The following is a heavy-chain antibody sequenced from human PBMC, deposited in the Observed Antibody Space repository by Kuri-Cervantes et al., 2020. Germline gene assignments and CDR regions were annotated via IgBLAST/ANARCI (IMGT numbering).Heavy chain of an antibody. CDR2: IYPGDSDT. CDR1: GYSFTSYW. D-gene: IGHD6-13*01. V-gene: IGHV5-51*01. CDR3: ARHNTDSSWYPALYGMDV. Sequence: GGSLRLSCKGSGYSFTSYWIGWVRQMPGKGLEWMGIIYPGDSDTRYSPSFQGQVTISADKSISTAYLQWSSLKASDTAMYYCARHNTDSSWYPALYGMDVWGQGTTVTVSS. J-gene: IGHJ6*02.